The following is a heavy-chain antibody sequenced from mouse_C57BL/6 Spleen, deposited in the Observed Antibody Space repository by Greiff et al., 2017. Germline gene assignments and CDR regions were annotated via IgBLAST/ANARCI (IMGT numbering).Heavy chain of an antibody. Sequence: EVKLMESGGGLVQSGRSLRLSCATSGFTFSDFYMEWVRQAPGKGLEWIAASRNKANDYTTEYSASVKGRFIVSRDTSQSILYLQMNALRAEDTAMYYCARDAHYYGSSYRYFDVWGTGTTVTVSS. CDR1: GFTFSDFY. D-gene: IGHD1-1*01. CDR2: SRNKANDYTT. V-gene: IGHV7-1*01. J-gene: IGHJ1*03. CDR3: ARDAHYYGSSYRYFDV.